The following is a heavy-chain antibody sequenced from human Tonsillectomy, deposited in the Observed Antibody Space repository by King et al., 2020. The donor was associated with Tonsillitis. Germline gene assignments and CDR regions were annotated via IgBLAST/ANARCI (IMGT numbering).Heavy chain of an antibody. J-gene: IGHJ4*02. V-gene: IGHV3-72*01. CDR3: ARVEYYYDGTGSSGFLDN. Sequence: VQLVESGGGLVQPGGSLRLSCAASGFTFSDRYMDWVRQAPDKRLEWVGRIRNKANRYITEYAASVRDRFTISRDDSKNSLFLQINSLRTEDTAVYYCARVEYYYDGTGSSGFLDNWGQGTLVTVSS. CDR1: GFTFSDRY. D-gene: IGHD3-22*01. CDR2: IRNKANRYIT.